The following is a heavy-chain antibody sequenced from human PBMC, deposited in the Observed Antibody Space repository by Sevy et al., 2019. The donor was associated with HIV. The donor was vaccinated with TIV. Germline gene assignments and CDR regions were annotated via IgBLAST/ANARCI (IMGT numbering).Heavy chain of an antibody. D-gene: IGHD6-6*01. J-gene: IGHJ6*02. CDR3: TTTSPFTAQGRAVLASRRYYFYGMDV. V-gene: IGHV3-15*07. CDR2: IKSNIDGGTT. Sequence: GGSLRLSCVASGFIFNNAWMNWVRQAPGKGLEWVGRIKSNIDGGTTDYAAPVRGRFTILRGDSKNTLYLQMNSLKTEDTAVYYCTTTSPFTAQGRAVLASRRYYFYGMDVWGQGTTVTVSS. CDR1: GFIFNNAW.